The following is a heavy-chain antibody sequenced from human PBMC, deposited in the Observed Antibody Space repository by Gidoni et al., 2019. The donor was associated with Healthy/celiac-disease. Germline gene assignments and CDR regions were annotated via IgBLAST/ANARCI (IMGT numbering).Heavy chain of an antibody. Sequence: GRFTISRDNAKNSLYLQMNSLRAEDTAVYYCARDQPTVLLWFRELSTFDYWGQGTLVTVSS. V-gene: IGHV3-11*06. J-gene: IGHJ4*02. CDR3: ARDQPTVLLWFRELSTFDY. D-gene: IGHD3-10*01.